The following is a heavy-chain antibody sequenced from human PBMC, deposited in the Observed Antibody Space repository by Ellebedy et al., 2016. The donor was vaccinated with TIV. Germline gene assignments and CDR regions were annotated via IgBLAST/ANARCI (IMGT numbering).Heavy chain of an antibody. Sequence: SETLSLTXTVSGGSMNNDCWSWIRQPPGKGLEWVGYVCHSGSPNNNPSLKSRLTMSSDTTKNQFSLKLSSVTAADTAVYYCARDYYGSLDYWGQGILVTVSS. CDR1: GGSMNNDC. D-gene: IGHD3-10*01. V-gene: IGHV4-59*01. J-gene: IGHJ4*02. CDR2: VCHSGSP. CDR3: ARDYYGSLDY.